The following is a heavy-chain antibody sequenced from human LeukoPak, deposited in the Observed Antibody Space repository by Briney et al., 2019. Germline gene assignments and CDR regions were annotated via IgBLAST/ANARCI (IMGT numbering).Heavy chain of an antibody. J-gene: IGHJ6*02. Sequence: GGSLRLSCAASGFTFSNYAMTWVRQAPGKWLEWLSSISGSGANTYYAGSVKGRFTVSRDNSKNTLYMELNSLRAEDTAVYYCARGDCSSSSCSGFYGMDVWGQGTTVTVSS. CDR3: ARGDCSSSSCSGFYGMDV. CDR1: GFTFSNYA. V-gene: IGHV3-23*01. CDR2: ISGSGANT. D-gene: IGHD2-2*01.